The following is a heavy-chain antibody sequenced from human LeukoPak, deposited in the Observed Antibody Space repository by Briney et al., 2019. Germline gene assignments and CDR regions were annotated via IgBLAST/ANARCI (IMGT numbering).Heavy chain of an antibody. J-gene: IGHJ6*04. D-gene: IGHD3-10*02. CDR2: ISSSGSTI. V-gene: IGHV3-48*03. CDR1: GFTFSSYE. CDR3: AELGITMIGGV. Sequence: GGSLRLSCAASGFTFSSYEMNWVRQAPGKGLEWVSYISSSGSTIYYADSVKRRFTISRDNAKNSLYLQMNSLRAEDTAVYYCAELGITMIGGVWGKGTTVTISS.